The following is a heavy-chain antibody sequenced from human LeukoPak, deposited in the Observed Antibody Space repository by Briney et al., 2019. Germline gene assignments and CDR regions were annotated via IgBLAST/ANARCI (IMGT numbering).Heavy chain of an antibody. CDR3: ARTGIGARRSADY. J-gene: IGHJ4*02. CDR1: GGSSCGYY. CDR2: INHIGST. Sequence: SETLSLTCAVYGGSSCGYYCSWIRHPPGKGLEWVGEINHIGSTNYNPSLKSGVTISVDTSKNQFSFKLSPVTAADTAVYFCARTGIGARRSADYWGQGTLVTVSS. D-gene: IGHD6-6*01. V-gene: IGHV4-34*01.